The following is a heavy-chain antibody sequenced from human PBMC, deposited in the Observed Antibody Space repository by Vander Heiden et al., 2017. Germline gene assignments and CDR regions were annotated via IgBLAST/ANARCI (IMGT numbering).Heavy chain of an antibody. Sequence: QVTLKESGPVLVKPTDTLTLTCTVSGFSLSTARMVVRWLRPPPGKALEWLAHIFSNDEKSYSTSLKSRLTITKDTSKSQVVLTMTNMDPVDTATYYCARILSSHYDGWYFDRWGRGTLVTVSS. J-gene: IGHJ2*01. V-gene: IGHV2-26*01. D-gene: IGHD3-22*01. CDR2: IFSNDEK. CDR3: ARILSSHYDGWYFDR. CDR1: GFSLSTARMV.